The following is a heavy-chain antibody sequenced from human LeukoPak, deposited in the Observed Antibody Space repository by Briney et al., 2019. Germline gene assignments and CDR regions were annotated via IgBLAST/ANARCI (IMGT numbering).Heavy chain of an antibody. V-gene: IGHV3-11*03. CDR2: ISKGPIYT. J-gene: IGHJ4*02. CDR1: GFSSSDFY. D-gene: IGHD4-17*01. Sequence: GGSLRLSCAASGFSSSDFYMSWIRQAPGKGLGWISYISKGPIYTNYADSVKGRFTISRGNTKNSLYLQMNSLRADDTAVYYCARSPLDSGHSYLPVVDYWGQGALVTVSS. CDR3: ARSPLDSGHSYLPVVDY.